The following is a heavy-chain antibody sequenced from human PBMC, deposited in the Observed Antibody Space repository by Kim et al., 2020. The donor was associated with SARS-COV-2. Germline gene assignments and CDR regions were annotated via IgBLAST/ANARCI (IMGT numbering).Heavy chain of an antibody. Sequence: SETLSLTCTVSGYSISSGYYWGWIRQPPGKGLEWIGSIYPSGNTYYNPSLKSRVTISVDTSKNQFSLNLSSVTAADTAVYYCARVAEAFDCWRQGTLVTVSS. CDR2: IYPSGNT. V-gene: IGHV4-38-2*02. J-gene: IGHJ4*02. CDR3: ARVAEAFDC. CDR1: GYSISSGYY.